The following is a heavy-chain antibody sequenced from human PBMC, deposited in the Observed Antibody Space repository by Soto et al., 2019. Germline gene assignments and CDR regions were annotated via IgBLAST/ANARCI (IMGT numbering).Heavy chain of an antibody. J-gene: IGHJ6*02. CDR1: GYTFTSYG. V-gene: IGHV1-18*01. CDR3: ARAQWLVSFYYYGMDV. D-gene: IGHD6-19*01. Sequence: SVKVSCKASGYTFTSYGISWVRQAPGQGLEWMGWISAYNGNTNYAQKLQGRVTMTTDTSTSTAYMERRSLRSDDTAVYYCARAQWLVSFYYYGMDVWGQGMTVTVSS. CDR2: ISAYNGNT.